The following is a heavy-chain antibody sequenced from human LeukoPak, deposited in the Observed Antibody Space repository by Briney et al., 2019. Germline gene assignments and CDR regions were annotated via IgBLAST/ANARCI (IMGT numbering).Heavy chain of an antibody. J-gene: IGHJ5*02. CDR2: FDPEDGET. V-gene: IGHV1-24*01. CDR1: GYTLTELS. Sequence: ASVKVSCKVSGYTLTELSMHWVRQAPGKELEWMGGFDPEDGETIYAQKFQGRVTMTEDTSTDTAYMELSSLRSEDTAVYYCATVESSGYYPSFDPWGQGTLVTVSS. CDR3: ATVESSGYYPSFDP. D-gene: IGHD3-22*01.